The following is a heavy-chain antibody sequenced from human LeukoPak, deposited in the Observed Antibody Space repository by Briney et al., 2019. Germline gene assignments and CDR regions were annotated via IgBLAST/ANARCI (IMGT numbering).Heavy chain of an antibody. CDR2: ISNNGGYT. V-gene: IGHV3-23*01. CDR3: AKLRSSYYYDSSGYYREYYFDY. CDR1: GFTFSSSA. J-gene: IGHJ4*02. D-gene: IGHD3-22*01. Sequence: GGSLRLSCAASGFTFSSSAMSWVRQAPGKGLEWVSAISNNGGYTYYADSVQGRFTISRDNSKSTLCLQTNSLRAEDTAVYYCAKLRSSYYYDSSGYYREYYFDYWGQGTLVTVSS.